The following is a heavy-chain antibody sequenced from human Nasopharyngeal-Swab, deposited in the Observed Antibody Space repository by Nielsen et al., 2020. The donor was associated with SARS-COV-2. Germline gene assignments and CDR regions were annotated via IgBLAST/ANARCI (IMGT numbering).Heavy chain of an antibody. CDR1: GGSISSYY. Sequence: SGTLSLTCTVSGGSISSYYWSWSRKPPGKGLEWIGYIYYSGSTNYNPSLKSRVTISVDTSKNQFSLQLSSVTAADTAVYYCARGGRDGMDVWGQGTTVTVSS. J-gene: IGHJ6*02. CDR2: IYYSGST. V-gene: IGHV4-59*01. CDR3: ARGGRDGMDV.